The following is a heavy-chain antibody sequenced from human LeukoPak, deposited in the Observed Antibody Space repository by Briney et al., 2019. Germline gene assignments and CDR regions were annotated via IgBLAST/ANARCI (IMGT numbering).Heavy chain of an antibody. CDR1: GGSISSSSYY. V-gene: IGHV4-39*01. CDR2: IYYSGST. D-gene: IGHD2-2*02. CDR3: ARQGCSSTSCYIFWFDT. Sequence: KPSETLSLTCTVSGGSISSSSYYWGWIRQPPGKGLEWIGSIYYSGSTYYNPSLKSRVTISVDTSKNQFSLKLSSVTAADTAVYYCARQGCSSTSCYIFWFDTWGQGILVTVSS. J-gene: IGHJ5*02.